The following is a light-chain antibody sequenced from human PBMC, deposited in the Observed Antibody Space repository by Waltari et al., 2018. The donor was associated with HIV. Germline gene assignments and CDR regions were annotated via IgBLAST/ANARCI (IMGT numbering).Light chain of an antibody. CDR1: SSNIGAGSA. CDR3: QSYDSSSNWV. Sequence: QSVLPQPPSVSAAPGPRVTISCPGSSSNIGAGSAVPWYQQLPGTAPNLLIYGNSNRPSGVHERFAGSKSGTSASLAITGLQAEDEADYYCQSYDSSSNWVFGGGTKLTVL. J-gene: IGLJ3*02. CDR2: GNS. V-gene: IGLV1-40*01.